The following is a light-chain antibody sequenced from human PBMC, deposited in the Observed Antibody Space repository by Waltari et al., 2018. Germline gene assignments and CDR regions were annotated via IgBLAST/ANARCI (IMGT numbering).Light chain of an antibody. V-gene: IGLV1-47*01. J-gene: IGLJ2*01. CDR1: SSNIGSNS. Sequence: QSVLTQPPSASGAPGQRVTISCSGSSSNIGSNSVYWYQQFPGTAPRLLIYRNFQGSSGVPERFSGSNSGTAASLAISGLRSEDEADYYCAVWDDNLYGVVFGGGTKLTVL. CDR3: AVWDDNLYGVV. CDR2: RNF.